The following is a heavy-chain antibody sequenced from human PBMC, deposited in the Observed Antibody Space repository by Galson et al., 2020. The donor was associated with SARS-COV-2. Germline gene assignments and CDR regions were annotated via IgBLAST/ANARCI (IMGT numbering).Heavy chain of an antibody. V-gene: IGHV3-66*02. D-gene: IGHD2-15*01. J-gene: IGHJ4*02. CDR1: GFTVSSNY. CDR3: ARVNPGWSFDY. Sequence: GGSLRLSCAASGFTVSSNYMSWVRQAPGKGLEWVSVIYSGGSTYYADSVKGRFTISRDNSKNTLYLQMNSLRAEDTAVYYCARVNPGWSFDYWGQGTLVTVSS. CDR2: IYSGGST.